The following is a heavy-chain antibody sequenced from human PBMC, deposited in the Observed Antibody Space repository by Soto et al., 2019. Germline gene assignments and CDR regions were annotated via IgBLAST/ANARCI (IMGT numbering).Heavy chain of an antibody. CDR1: GGSISSGGYY. CDR3: ARAWGGYFDY. CDR2: IYYSGST. D-gene: IGHD3-16*01. Sequence: QVQLQESGPGLVKPSQTLSLTCTVSGGSISSGGYYWSWIRQHPGKGLEWIGYIYYSGSTYFNPPLKSRVTISVDTSKNQSSLKLSSVTAADTAVYYCARAWGGYFDYWGQGTLVTVSS. J-gene: IGHJ4*02. V-gene: IGHV4-31*03.